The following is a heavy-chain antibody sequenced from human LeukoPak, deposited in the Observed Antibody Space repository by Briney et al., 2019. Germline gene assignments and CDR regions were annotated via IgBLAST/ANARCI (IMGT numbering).Heavy chain of an antibody. CDR1: GYTFTSYY. Sequence: ASVKVSCKASGYTFTSYYMHWVRQAPGQGLEWMGIINPSGGSTSYAQKFQGRVTMTRDMSTSTVYMELSSLRSEDTAVYYCARDIPRSEYYYGSGSYYSDWGQGTLVTVSS. CDR3: ARDIPRSEYYYGSGSYYSD. J-gene: IGHJ4*02. D-gene: IGHD3-10*01. CDR2: INPSGGST. V-gene: IGHV1-46*01.